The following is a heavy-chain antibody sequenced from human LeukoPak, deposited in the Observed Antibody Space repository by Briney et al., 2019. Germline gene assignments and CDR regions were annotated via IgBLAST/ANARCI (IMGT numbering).Heavy chain of an antibody. CDR2: IRYDGSNK. V-gene: IGHV3-30*02. CDR3: AKDRGRITMVRGVSYYYYYMDV. CDR1: GFTFSSYG. J-gene: IGHJ6*03. Sequence: GGTLRLSCAASGFTFSSYGMHWVRQAPGKGLEWVAFIRYDGSNKYYADSVKGRFTISRDNSKNTLYLQMNSLRAEDTAVYYCAKDRGRITMVRGVSYYYYYMDVWGEGTTVTISS. D-gene: IGHD3-10*01.